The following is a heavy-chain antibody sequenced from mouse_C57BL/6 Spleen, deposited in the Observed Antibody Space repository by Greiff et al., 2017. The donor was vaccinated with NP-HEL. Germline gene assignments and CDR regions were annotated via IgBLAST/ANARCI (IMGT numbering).Heavy chain of an antibody. Sequence: QVQLQQPGTELVKPGASVKLSCKASGYTFTSYWMHWVQQRPGQGLEWIGNINPSNGATTYTEKFKSKATLTVDKSSSTAYMQLSSLKSEDSAVYYCSRSSDYAMDYWGQGTTVTVSS. CDR1: GYTFTSYW. CDR2: INPSNGAT. D-gene: IGHD1-3*01. V-gene: IGHV1-53*01. J-gene: IGHJ4*01. CDR3: SRSSDYAMDY.